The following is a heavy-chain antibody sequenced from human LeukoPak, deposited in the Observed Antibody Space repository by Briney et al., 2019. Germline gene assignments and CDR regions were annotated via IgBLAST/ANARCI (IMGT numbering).Heavy chain of an antibody. D-gene: IGHD2-2*01. CDR2: IGGSGGST. J-gene: IGHJ4*02. CDR3: AKDGRSTTPGY. V-gene: IGHV3-23*01. CDR1: GFTLSSYA. Sequence: PGGSLRLSCAVSGFTLSSYAMSWVRQAPVKGLEWVSGIGGSGGSTYYADSVKGRFTISRDNSKNTLYLQMNSLRAEDTAVYYCAKDGRSTTPGYWGQGTLVTVSS.